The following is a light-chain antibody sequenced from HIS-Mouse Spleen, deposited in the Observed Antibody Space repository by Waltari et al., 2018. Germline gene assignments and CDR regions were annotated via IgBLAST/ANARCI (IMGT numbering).Light chain of an antibody. CDR2: DVS. CDR3: SSYTSSSFNVV. J-gene: IGLJ2*01. Sequence: QSALTQPASVSGSPGQSIPISCTVTSSDVGGYNYVPWYQQHPGKAPKLMIYDVSNRPSGVSNRFSGSKSGNTASLTISGLQAENEADYYCSSYTSSSFNVVFGGGTKLTVL. V-gene: IGLV2-14*03. CDR1: SSDVGGYNY.